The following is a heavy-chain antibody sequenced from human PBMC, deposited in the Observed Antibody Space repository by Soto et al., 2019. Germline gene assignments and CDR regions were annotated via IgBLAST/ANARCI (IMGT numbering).Heavy chain of an antibody. V-gene: IGHV1-18*01. D-gene: IGHD3-3*01. CDR3: ARDQGTGYYTSWIYYGMDV. Sequence: QVQLVQSGAEVKKPGASVKVSCKASGYTFTSYGISWVRQAPGQGLEWMGWISAYNGNTNYAQKLQGRVTMTTDTPASTAYMELRSLRSDDTAVYFCARDQGTGYYTSWIYYGMDVWGQGTTVTASS. CDR1: GYTFTSYG. CDR2: ISAYNGNT. J-gene: IGHJ6*02.